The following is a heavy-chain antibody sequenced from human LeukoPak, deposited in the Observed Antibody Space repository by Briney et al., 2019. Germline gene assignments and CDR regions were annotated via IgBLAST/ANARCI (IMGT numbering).Heavy chain of an antibody. J-gene: IGHJ4*02. CDR3: TWMATVKTVDF. CDR1: GLGFNDAW. V-gene: IGHV3-15*01. CDR2: ITSGGAT. Sequence: GGSLRLSCIVSGLGFNDAWMSWVRQAPGEGLEWVGRITSGGATVYAAPVKGRLIISRDNSKGTFYLQMNSLKTDDTAMYYCTWMATVKTVDFWGQGTLVTVSS. D-gene: IGHD4-17*01.